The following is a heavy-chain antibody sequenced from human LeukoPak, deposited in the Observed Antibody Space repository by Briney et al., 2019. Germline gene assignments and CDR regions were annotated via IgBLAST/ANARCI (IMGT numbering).Heavy chain of an antibody. D-gene: IGHD6-13*01. V-gene: IGHV3-7*01. CDR1: GFRFSTYY. Sequence: GGSLRLSCAASGFRFSTYYMSWVRQAPGKGLEWVANIKQDGSEKKYVDSVKGRFTISRDNARNTLYLQMNNLRAEDTAVYYCARDPLAYSSSWYFGYWGQGTLVTVSS. CDR3: ARDPLAYSSSWYFGY. J-gene: IGHJ4*02. CDR2: IKQDGSEK.